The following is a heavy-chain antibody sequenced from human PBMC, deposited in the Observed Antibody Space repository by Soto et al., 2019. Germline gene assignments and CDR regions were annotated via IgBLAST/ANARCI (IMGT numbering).Heavy chain of an antibody. CDR2: ISYDGSNK. D-gene: IGHD6-6*01. Sequence: VQLLESGGGLVQPGGSLRLSCAASGFTFSSYAMSWVRQAPGKGLEWVAVISYDGSNKYYADSVKGRFTISRDNSKNTLYLQMNSLRAEDTAVYYCARAAAARLYYYYGMDVWGQGTTVTVSS. J-gene: IGHJ6*02. CDR1: GFTFSSYA. CDR3: ARAAAARLYYYYGMDV. V-gene: IGHV3-30-3*01.